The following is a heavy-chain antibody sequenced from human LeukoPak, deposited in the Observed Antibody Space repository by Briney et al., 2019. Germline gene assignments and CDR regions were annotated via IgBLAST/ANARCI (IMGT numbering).Heavy chain of an antibody. D-gene: IGHD3-3*01. Sequence: GGSPRLSCAASGFTFSNYAMSWVRQAPGQGLEWVSAISGSGGSTYYADSVKGRFTISRDNSKNTLYLQMNSLRAEDTAVYYCAKRKTSDFWSGYSYYFDYWGQGTLVTVSS. CDR1: GFTFSNYA. V-gene: IGHV3-23*01. J-gene: IGHJ4*02. CDR2: ISGSGGST. CDR3: AKRKTSDFWSGYSYYFDY.